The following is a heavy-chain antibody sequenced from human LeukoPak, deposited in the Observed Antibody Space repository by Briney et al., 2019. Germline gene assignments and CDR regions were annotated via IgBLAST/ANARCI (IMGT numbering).Heavy chain of an antibody. CDR1: GGSISSYY. D-gene: IGHD3-10*01. Sequence: SETLSLTCTVSGGSISSYYWSWIRQPPGKGLEWIGYIYYSGSTNYNPSLKSRVTISVDTSKNQFSLKLSSVTAADTAVYYCARGYYGSGSYSGRKDYYYMDVWGKGTTVTVSS. V-gene: IGHV4-59*01. J-gene: IGHJ6*03. CDR2: IYYSGST. CDR3: ARGYYGSGSYSGRKDYYYMDV.